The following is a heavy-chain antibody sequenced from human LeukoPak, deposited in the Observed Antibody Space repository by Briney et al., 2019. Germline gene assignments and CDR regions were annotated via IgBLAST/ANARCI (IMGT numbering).Heavy chain of an antibody. CDR2: IDNDGSST. CDR3: VRGWFGPDY. CDR1: GFTFSGNW. Sequence: GGCLRLSCAASGFTFSGNWMHWVRQARGEGLEWISRIDNDGSSTVYADFAEGRFTISRENAENTLYLQMSSLRVEDTAVYYCVRGWFGPDYWGQGTLVTVSS. D-gene: IGHD2-15*01. V-gene: IGHV3-74*01. J-gene: IGHJ4*02.